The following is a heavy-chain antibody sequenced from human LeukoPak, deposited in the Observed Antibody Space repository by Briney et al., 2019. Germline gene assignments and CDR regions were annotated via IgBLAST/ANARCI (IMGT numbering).Heavy chain of an antibody. CDR3: VREYQLLGYYYYYMDV. Sequence: GGSLRLSCAASGFTFSDHYMDWVRQAPGKGLEWVGRTRNKANSYTTEYAASVKGRFNISRDDSKNSLYLQMNSLKAEDTAVYYCVREYQLLGYYYYYMDVWGKGTTVTVSS. D-gene: IGHD2-2*01. V-gene: IGHV3-72*01. J-gene: IGHJ6*03. CDR2: TRNKANSYTT. CDR1: GFTFSDHY.